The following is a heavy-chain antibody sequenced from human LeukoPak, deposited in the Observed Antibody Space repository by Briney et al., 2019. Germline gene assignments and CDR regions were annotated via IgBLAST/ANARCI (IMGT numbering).Heavy chain of an antibody. V-gene: IGHV4-59*01. D-gene: IGHD1-20*01. CDR1: SGSISTYY. J-gene: IGHJ6*03. CDR2: IYYSGST. Sequence: PPETLSLTCTVSSGSISTYYWSWIRQPPGKGLEWIGYIYYSGSTNYNPSLKSRVIISVDTSRNQFSLRLSSVTAADTSVYFCARXXXLTXTTSLPYHYFYYMDVWGKGTTVTVSS. CDR3: ARXXXLTXTTSLPYHYFYYMDV.